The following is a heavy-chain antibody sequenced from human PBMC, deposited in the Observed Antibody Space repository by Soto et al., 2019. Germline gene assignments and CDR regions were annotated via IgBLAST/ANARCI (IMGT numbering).Heavy chain of an antibody. CDR3: ATAEVDY. CDR1: GFTFSSYG. V-gene: IGHV3-30*03. CDR2: ISYDGSNK. J-gene: IGHJ4*02. Sequence: PGGSLRLSCAASGFTFSSYGMHWVRRAPGKGLEWVAVISYDGSNKYYADSVKGRFTISRDNAKNTLYLQMNSLRAEDTAVYYCATAEVDYWGPGTLVTVSS.